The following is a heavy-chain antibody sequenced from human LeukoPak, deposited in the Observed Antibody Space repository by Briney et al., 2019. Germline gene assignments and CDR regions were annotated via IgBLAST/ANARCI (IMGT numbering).Heavy chain of an antibody. CDR2: INPNSGGT. CDR1: GYTFTGYY. V-gene: IGHV1-2*04. Sequence: GASVKVSCKASGYTFTGYYMHWVRQAPGQGLEWMGWINPNSGGTNYAQKFQGWVTMTRDTSISTAYMELSRLRSDDTAVYYCARENISGWYYYYGMDVWGQGTTVTVSS. CDR3: ARENISGWYYYYGMDV. J-gene: IGHJ6*02. D-gene: IGHD6-19*01.